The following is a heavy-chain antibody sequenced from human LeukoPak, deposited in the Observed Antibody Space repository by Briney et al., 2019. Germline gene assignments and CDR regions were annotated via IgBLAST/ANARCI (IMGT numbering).Heavy chain of an antibody. Sequence: GGSLRLSCAASGFTFSSCGMHWVRQAPGKGLEWVAVIWYDGSNKYYADSVKGRFTISRDNSKNTLYLQMNSLRAEDTAVYYCARDKRSGSYYGYYYYGMDVWGQGTTVTVSS. V-gene: IGHV3-33*01. CDR2: IWYDGSNK. CDR1: GFTFSSCG. D-gene: IGHD1-26*01. J-gene: IGHJ6*02. CDR3: ARDKRSGSYYGYYYYGMDV.